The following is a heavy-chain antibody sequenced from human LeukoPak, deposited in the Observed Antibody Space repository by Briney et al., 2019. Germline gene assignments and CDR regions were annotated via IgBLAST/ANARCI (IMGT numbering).Heavy chain of an antibody. J-gene: IGHJ4*02. CDR1: GYTLTSYG. CDR3: ARGFSIVGATMVY. CDR2: INPNSGGT. V-gene: IGHV1-2*02. D-gene: IGHD1-26*01. Sequence: ASVKVSCKASGYTLTSYGINWMRQAPGQGLEWMGWINPNSGGTNYAQKFQGRVTMTRDTSISTAYMELSRLRSDDTAVYYCARGFSIVGATMVYWGQGTLVTVSS.